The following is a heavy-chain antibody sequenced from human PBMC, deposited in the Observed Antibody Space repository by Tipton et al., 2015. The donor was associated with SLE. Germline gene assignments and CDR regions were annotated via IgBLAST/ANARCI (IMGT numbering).Heavy chain of an antibody. D-gene: IGHD6-19*01. Sequence: YLRLSCAASGFTFSSYGMHWVRQAPGKGLEWVSSISSSSSYIYYADSVKGRFTISRDNAKNSLYLQMNSLRAEDKAVYYCAREGGSGWSYVSWYFDLWGRVILVTVSS. CDR2: ISSSSSYI. CDR1: GFTFSSYG. V-gene: IGHV3-21*01. CDR3: AREGGSGWSYVSWYFDL. J-gene: IGHJ2*01.